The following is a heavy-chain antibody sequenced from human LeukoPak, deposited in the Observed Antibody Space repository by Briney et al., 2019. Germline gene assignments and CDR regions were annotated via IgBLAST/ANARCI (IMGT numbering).Heavy chain of an antibody. CDR2: ISGSGGST. CDR1: GFTFSSYA. J-gene: IGHJ4*02. V-gene: IGHV3-23*01. Sequence: GESLRLSCAASGFTFSSYAMSWVRQAPGKGLEWVSAISGSGGSTYYADSVKGRFTISRDNSKNTLYLQMNSLRAEDTAVYYCAKAIVGATAVDYWGQGTLVTVSS. D-gene: IGHD1-26*01. CDR3: AKAIVGATAVDY.